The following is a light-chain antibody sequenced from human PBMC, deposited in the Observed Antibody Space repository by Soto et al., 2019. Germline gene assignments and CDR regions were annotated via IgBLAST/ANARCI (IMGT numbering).Light chain of an antibody. J-gene: IGLJ2*01. CDR3: GTWDGSLNTQI. Sequence: QSVLTQPPSVSAAPGQKVTISCSGSSSNIGNNYVSWYQQLPGTVPKAPKLLIYDNDKRPSGIPDRFSGSKSGTSATLGITGLQTGDEADYYCGTWDGSLNTQIFGGGTKLTVL. CDR1: SSNIGNNY. CDR2: DND. V-gene: IGLV1-51*01.